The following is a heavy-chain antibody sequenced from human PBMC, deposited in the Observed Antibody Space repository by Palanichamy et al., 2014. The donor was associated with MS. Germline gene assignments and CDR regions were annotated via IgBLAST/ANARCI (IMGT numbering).Heavy chain of an antibody. D-gene: IGHD3-10*02. V-gene: IGHV3-33*01. Sequence: QFYLVESGGGVVQPGKSLTLSCTASGFTFSDYGIHWVRQTPGKGLEWVAFIWYDGSNTYYGDFVKGRFTISRDNSKNTLYLQMNSLRVENTALYFCARDLTMFHYFDSWGQGTLVSVSP. J-gene: IGHJ5*01. CDR1: GFTFSDYG. CDR2: IWYDGSNT. CDR3: ARDLTMFHYFDS.